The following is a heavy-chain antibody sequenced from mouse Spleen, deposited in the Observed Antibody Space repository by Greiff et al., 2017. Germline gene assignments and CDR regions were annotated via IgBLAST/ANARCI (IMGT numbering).Heavy chain of an antibody. D-gene: IGHD4-1*01. Sequence: QVQLQQPGAELVMPGASVKLSCKASGYTFTSYWMHWVKQRPGQGLEWIGEIDPSDSYTNYNQKFKGKATLTVDKSSSTAYMQLSSLTSEDSAVYYCARDWDVNYWGQGTSVTVSS. CDR2: IDPSDSYT. J-gene: IGHJ4*01. CDR3: ARDWDVNY. CDR1: GYTFTSYW. V-gene: IGHV1-69*01.